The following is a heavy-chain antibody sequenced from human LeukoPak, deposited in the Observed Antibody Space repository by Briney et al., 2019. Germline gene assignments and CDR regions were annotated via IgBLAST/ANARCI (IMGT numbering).Heavy chain of an antibody. CDR3: ANRPVDYYYGMDV. D-gene: IGHD6-19*01. CDR1: GFTSSSYA. J-gene: IGHJ6*02. V-gene: IGHV3-23*01. Sequence: GGSLRLSCAASGFTSSSYAMSWVRQAPGKGLEWVSAISGSGGSTYYADSVKGRFTISRDNSKNTLYLQMNSLRAEDTAVYYCANRPVDYYYGMDVWGQGTTVTVSS. CDR2: ISGSGGST.